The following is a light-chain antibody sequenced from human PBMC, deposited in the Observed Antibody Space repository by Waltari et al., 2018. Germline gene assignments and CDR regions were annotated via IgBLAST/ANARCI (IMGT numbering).Light chain of an antibody. CDR3: QHYLNFPHT. Sequence: ILMTQSPATLAVSPGERVTLSCRASQNIRTYLVWYQQKPGQSPRLLSYDAFIRATGIPARFSGSGSWTEFTLTISSLQSEDFAVYYCQHYLNFPHTFGPGTKLEIK. CDR2: DAF. J-gene: IGKJ2*01. CDR1: QNIRTY. V-gene: IGKV3-15*01.